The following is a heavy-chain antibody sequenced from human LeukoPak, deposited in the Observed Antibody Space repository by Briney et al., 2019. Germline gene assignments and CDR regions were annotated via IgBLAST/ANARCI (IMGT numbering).Heavy chain of an antibody. CDR3: AKAPSDSSGYYYGEVDY. CDR1: GFTFTTYA. CDR2: ISGSGGRT. V-gene: IGHV3-23*01. J-gene: IGHJ4*02. D-gene: IGHD3-22*01. Sequence: PGGSLRLSCAASGFTFTTYAMNWVRQAPGKGLEWVSAISGSGGRTYYADSVKGRFTISRDNSKNTLYLQMNSLRAEDTAEYYCAKAPSDSSGYYYGEVDYWGQGTLVTVSS.